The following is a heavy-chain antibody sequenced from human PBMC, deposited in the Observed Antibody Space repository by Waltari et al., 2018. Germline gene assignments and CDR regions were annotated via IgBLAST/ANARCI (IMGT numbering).Heavy chain of an antibody. D-gene: IGHD3-10*01. CDR2: IIPIFGTA. CDR3: AREFGELLRYFDY. J-gene: IGHJ4*02. Sequence: QVQLVQSGAEVKKPGSSVQVSCKASGGPFSSYAISWVLQAPGQGLEWMGGIIPIFGTANYAQKFQGRVTITADKSTSTAYMELSSLRSEDTAVYYCAREFGELLRYFDYWGQGTLVTVSS. CDR1: GGPFSSYA. V-gene: IGHV1-69*14.